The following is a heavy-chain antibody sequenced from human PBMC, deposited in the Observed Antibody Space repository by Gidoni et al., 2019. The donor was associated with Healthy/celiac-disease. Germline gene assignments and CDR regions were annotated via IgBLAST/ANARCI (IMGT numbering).Heavy chain of an antibody. V-gene: IGHV3-15*01. CDR1: GFTFSNAW. Sequence: EVQLVESGGGLVKPGGSLRLSCAASGFTFSNAWMSWVLQAPGKGREWVGRINSKTDGGTTDSAAPVKGRFTISRDDSKYTLYLQMNSLKTEDTAVYYCTTDLSVGYSSGCYDAFDIWGQGTMVTVSS. CDR2: INSKTDGGTT. CDR3: TTDLSVGYSSGCYDAFDI. J-gene: IGHJ3*02. D-gene: IGHD6-19*01.